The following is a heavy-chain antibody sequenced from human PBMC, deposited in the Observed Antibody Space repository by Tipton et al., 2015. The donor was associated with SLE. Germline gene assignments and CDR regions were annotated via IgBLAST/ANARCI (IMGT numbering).Heavy chain of an antibody. CDR3: ARGSVGWYFDY. Sequence: TLSLTCTVSGGSISSSSYYWSWIRQPPGKGLEWIGEINHSGSTNYNPSLKSRVTISVDTSKNQFSLKLSSVTAADTAVYYCARGSVGWYFDYWGQGTLVTVSS. J-gene: IGHJ4*02. CDR1: GGSISSSSYY. V-gene: IGHV4-39*07. CDR2: INHSGST. D-gene: IGHD6-19*01.